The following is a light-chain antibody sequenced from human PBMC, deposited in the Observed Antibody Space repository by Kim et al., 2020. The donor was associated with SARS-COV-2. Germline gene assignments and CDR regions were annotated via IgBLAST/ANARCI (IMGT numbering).Light chain of an antibody. CDR1: SSDVGGYNY. CDR3: SSYAGSNNV. CDR2: EVS. J-gene: IGLJ1*01. Sequence: QSALTQPPSASGSPGQSVTISCTGTSSDVGGYNYVSWYQHHPGKAPKLMIYEVSKRPSGVHDRFSGSKSGNTASLTVSGLHAEDEADYYCSSYAGSNNVFGTGTKVTVL. V-gene: IGLV2-8*01.